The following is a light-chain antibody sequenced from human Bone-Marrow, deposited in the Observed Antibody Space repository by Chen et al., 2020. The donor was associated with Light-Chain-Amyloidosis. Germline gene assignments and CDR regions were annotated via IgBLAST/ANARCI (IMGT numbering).Light chain of an antibody. CDR3: QHRSRWPQA. CDR1: QSVSKY. V-gene: IGKV3-11*01. J-gene: IGKJ1*01. CDR2: GAS. Sequence: EIVLTQSPATLSVSPGDRATLSCRARQSVSKYLAWYQQKPGPAPRLIIYGASNRATGRPARYSGSGSETAFTHTGSGRVPGDCAGYYCQHRSRWPQAFGQWTKVEIK.